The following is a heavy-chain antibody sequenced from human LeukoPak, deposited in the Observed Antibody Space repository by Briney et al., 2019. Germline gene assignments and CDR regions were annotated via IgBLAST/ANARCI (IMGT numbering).Heavy chain of an antibody. D-gene: IGHD6-19*01. CDR3: ARVAYTTGWYRTPSFDS. J-gene: IGHJ5*01. V-gene: IGHV4-39*02. CDR1: GGSINDINYY. Sequence: PSETLSLTCSVSGGSINDINYYWGWIRQSPGRGLEWIGSVYYTGSTLDNPSLKSRVSMFVDTSKNQFSLSLMSVTAADAGVFYCARVAYTTGWYRTPSFDSWGQGTLVSVSS. CDR2: VYYTGST.